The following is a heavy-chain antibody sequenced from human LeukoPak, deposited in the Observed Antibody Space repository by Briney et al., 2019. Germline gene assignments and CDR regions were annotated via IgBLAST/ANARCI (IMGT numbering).Heavy chain of an antibody. CDR3: EKHDSSSDY. V-gene: IGHV3-30*02. D-gene: IGHD6-19*01. Sequence: GGSLRLSRAASAFIFSTYGMHWVRQAPGKGLEWVAFIRPDGSDKSYVGSVKGRFTISRYNSKNTLYLQMNSLRPEDTAVYYCEKHDSSSDYWRQGTLVTVSS. CDR2: IRPDGSDK. J-gene: IGHJ4*02. CDR1: AFIFSTYG.